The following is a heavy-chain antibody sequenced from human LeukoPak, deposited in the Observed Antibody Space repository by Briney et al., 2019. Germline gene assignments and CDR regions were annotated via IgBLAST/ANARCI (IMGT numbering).Heavy chain of an antibody. J-gene: IGHJ4*02. V-gene: IGHV1-18*01. Sequence: ASVKVSCKASGYTFTSYGISWVRQAPGQGLEWMGWISAYNGNTNYAQKLQGRVTMTTDTSTSTAYMELRSLRSDDTAVYYCARDLGWELPTGLYYFDYWGQGTLVTVSS. CDR1: GYTFTSYG. CDR2: ISAYNGNT. D-gene: IGHD1-26*01. CDR3: ARDLGWELPTGLYYFDY.